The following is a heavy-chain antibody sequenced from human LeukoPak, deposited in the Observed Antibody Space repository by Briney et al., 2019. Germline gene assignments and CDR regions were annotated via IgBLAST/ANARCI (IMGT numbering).Heavy chain of an antibody. V-gene: IGHV1-2*06. CDR1: GYTFTGYF. J-gene: IGHJ4*02. CDR2: INSNSGGT. D-gene: IGHD2-8*01. Sequence: ASVKVSCKTSGYTFTGYFMHWVRQAPGQGPEWMGRINSNSGGTNYAQNFQGRVTMTGDTSISTAYMELSRLTSDDTAVYYCARDLASTSNWXLDYWGQGTLVTVSS. CDR3: ARDLASTSNWXLDY.